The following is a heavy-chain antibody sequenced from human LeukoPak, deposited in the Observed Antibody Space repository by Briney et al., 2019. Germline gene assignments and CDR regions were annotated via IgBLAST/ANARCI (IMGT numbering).Heavy chain of an antibody. CDR2: IYTSGST. J-gene: IGHJ5*02. CDR3: AREGRDYYDSSGYYWFAP. CDR1: GGSISSYY. V-gene: IGHV4-4*07. Sequence: PSETLSLTCTVSGGSISSYYWSWIRQPAGKGLEWIGRIYTSGSTNYNPSLKSRVTMSVDTSKNQFSLKLSSVTAADTAVYYCAREGRDYYDSSGYYWFAPWGREPWSPSPQ. D-gene: IGHD3-22*01.